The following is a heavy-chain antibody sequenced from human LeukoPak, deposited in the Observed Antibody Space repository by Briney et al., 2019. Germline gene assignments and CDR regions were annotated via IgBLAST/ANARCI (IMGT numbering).Heavy chain of an antibody. J-gene: IGHJ4*02. V-gene: IGHV3-11*01. CDR1: GFTFSDHY. CDR2: ISGSGDSM. CDR3: ARETVTTGD. D-gene: IGHD4-17*01. Sequence: PGGSLRLSCAASGFTFSDHYMTWIRRAPGKGLEWVSFISGSGDSMYYAVSVKGRFTISRDNAKNSLYLQMNSLRAEDTAVYYCARETVTTGDWGQGTLVTVSS.